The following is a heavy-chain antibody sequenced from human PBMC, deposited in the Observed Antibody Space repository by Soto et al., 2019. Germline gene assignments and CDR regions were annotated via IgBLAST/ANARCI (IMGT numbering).Heavy chain of an antibody. J-gene: IGHJ4*01. V-gene: IGHV3-33*01. Sequence: QVQLVESGGGVVQPGRSLRLSCAASGFTFSSYGMHWVRQAPGKGLEWVAVIWYDGSNKYYADSVKGRFTISRDNSKNTLYLQMNSLRAEDTTVYYCAIETPYPSYCSSTSCYGDYFDDWGHGTLVTVSS. D-gene: IGHD2-2*01. CDR2: IWYDGSNK. CDR1: GFTFSSYG. CDR3: AIETPYPSYCSSTSCYGDYFDD.